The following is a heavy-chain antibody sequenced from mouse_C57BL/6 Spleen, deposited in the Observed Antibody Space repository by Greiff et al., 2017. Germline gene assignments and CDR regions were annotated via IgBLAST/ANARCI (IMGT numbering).Heavy chain of an antibody. J-gene: IGHJ2*01. CDR1: GYTFTDYE. D-gene: IGHD3-3*01. CDR2: IDPETGGT. V-gene: IGHV1-15*01. Sequence: VKLLESGAELVRPGASVTLSCKASGYTFTDYEMHWVKQTPGHGLEWIGAIDPETGGTAYNQKFKGKAILTADKSSSTAYMELRSLTSEDSAVYYCTREGPYFDYWGQGTTLTVSS. CDR3: TREGPYFDY.